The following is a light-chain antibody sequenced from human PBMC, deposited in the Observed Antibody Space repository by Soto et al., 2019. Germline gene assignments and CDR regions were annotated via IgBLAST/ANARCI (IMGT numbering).Light chain of an antibody. V-gene: IGLV1-40*01. Sequence: QSALTQPPSVSGAPGQRVTISCTGSSSNIGAGYDVHWYQQLPGTAPKLLIYGNSNRPSGVPDRFSGSKSDTSASLAITGLQADDEADYYCQSYDTSLSGVVFGGGTKVTVL. CDR1: SSNIGAGYD. J-gene: IGLJ2*01. CDR2: GNS. CDR3: QSYDTSLSGVV.